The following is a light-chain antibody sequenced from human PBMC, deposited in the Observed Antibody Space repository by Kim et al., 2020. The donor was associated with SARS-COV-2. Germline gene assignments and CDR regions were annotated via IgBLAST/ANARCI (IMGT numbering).Light chain of an antibody. CDR1: QTVTSSY. CDR2: NGS. J-gene: IGKJ2*01. Sequence: LSPGERSTRSCSASQTVTSSYVAWYQHKPAHAPRLLIYNGSRRATGIPDRFSGSGSGTEFNLTISRLEPEDFAVYFCQQYGSAPQTFGQGTKLEI. CDR3: QQYGSAPQT. V-gene: IGKV3-20*01.